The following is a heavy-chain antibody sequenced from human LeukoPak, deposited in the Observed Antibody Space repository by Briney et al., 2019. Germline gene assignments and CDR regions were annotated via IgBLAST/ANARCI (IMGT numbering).Heavy chain of an antibody. D-gene: IGHD5-24*01. Sequence: NPSETLSLTCAVYGGSFSGYYWSWIRQPPGKGLEWIGYIYYSGSTNYNPSLKSRVTISVDTSKNQFSLKLSSVTAADTAVYYCARAPRRWLQFDYWGQGTLVTVSS. CDR2: IYYSGST. V-gene: IGHV4-59*01. CDR3: ARAPRRWLQFDY. CDR1: GGSFSGYY. J-gene: IGHJ4*02.